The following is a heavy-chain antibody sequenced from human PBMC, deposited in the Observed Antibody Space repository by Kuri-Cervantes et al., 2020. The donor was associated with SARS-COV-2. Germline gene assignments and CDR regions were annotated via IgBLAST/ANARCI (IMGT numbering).Heavy chain of an antibody. Sequence: GESLKISCSASGLTFSHYVMHWVRQAPGKGLEYVSAINNDGYYTYYTDSVKGRFIISRDNSKNTLYLQMSSLRAEDTVVYYCVKSLRFLEWLPLDYWGQGTLVTVSS. CDR1: GLTFSHYV. CDR3: VKSLRFLEWLPLDY. V-gene: IGHV3-64D*08. CDR2: INNDGYYT. D-gene: IGHD3-3*01. J-gene: IGHJ4*02.